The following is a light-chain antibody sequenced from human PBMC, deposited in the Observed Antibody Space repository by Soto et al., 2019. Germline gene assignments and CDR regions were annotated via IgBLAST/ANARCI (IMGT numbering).Light chain of an antibody. CDR2: YDS. J-gene: IGLJ1*01. CDR1: NIGSKS. V-gene: IGLV3-21*04. Sequence: SYELTQPPSVSVAPGKTARITCGGNNIGSKSVHWYQQKPGQAPVLVIYYDSDRPSGIPERFSGSNSGNTATLTIIRVEAQDAAAYYSQVWDSSSDHYVFGTGTKVTVL. CDR3: QVWDSSSDHYV.